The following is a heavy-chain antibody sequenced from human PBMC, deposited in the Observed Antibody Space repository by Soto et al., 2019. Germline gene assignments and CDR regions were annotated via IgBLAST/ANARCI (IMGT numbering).Heavy chain of an antibody. CDR3: TTAYDSSGYFPLLHY. CDR2: IKSKTDGGTT. Sequence: GGSLRLSCAASGFTFSNAWMNWVRQAPGKGLEWVGRIKSKTDGGTTDYAAPVKGRFTISRDDSKNTLDLQMNSLKTDDTAVYYCTTAYDSSGYFPLLHYWGQGTLVTVSS. V-gene: IGHV3-15*07. D-gene: IGHD3-22*01. J-gene: IGHJ4*02. CDR1: GFTFSNAW.